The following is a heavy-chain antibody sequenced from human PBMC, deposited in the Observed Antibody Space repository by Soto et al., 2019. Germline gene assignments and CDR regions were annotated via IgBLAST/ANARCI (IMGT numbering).Heavy chain of an antibody. CDR3: ARVPYLVVPAAPMDY. CDR2: ISYDGSNK. CDR1: GFTFSSYA. J-gene: IGHJ4*02. Sequence: GGSLRLSCAASGFTFSSYAMHWVRQAPGKGLEWVAVISYDGSNKYYADSVKGRFTISRDNSKNTLYLQMNSLRAEDTAVYYCARVPYLVVPAAPMDYWGQGTLVTVSS. V-gene: IGHV3-30-3*01. D-gene: IGHD2-2*01.